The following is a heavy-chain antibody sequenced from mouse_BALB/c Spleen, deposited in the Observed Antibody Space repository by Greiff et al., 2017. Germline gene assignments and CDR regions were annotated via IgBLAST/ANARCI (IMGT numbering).Heavy chain of an antibody. CDR1: GFTFSDYY. CDR2: ISDGGSYT. D-gene: IGHD1-1*02. V-gene: IGHV5-4*02. J-gene: IGHJ1*01. Sequence: EVKLVESGGGLVKPGGSLKLSCAASGFTFSDYYMYWVRQTPEKRLEWVATISDGGSYTYYPDSVKGRFTISRDNAKNNLYLQMSSLKSEDTAMYYCARDEVGTGWYFDVWGAGTTVTVSS. CDR3: ARDEVGTGWYFDV.